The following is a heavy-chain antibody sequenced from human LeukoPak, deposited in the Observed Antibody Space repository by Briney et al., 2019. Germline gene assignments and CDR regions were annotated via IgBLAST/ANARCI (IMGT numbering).Heavy chain of an antibody. V-gene: IGHV4-34*01. J-gene: IGHJ4*02. CDR1: GGSFSGYY. CDR3: ARKGIRGLS. D-gene: IGHD3-10*01. Sequence: PSETLSLTCAVYGGSFSGYYWSWIRQPPGKGLEWIGEINHSGSTNYNPSLKSRVTISVDTSKNQFSLKLSSVTAADTAVYYCARKGIRGLSWGQGTLVTVSS. CDR2: INHSGST.